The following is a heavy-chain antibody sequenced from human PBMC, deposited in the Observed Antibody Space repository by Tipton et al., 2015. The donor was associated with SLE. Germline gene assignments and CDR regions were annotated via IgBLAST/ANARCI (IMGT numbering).Heavy chain of an antibody. J-gene: IGHJ2*01. Sequence: LRLSCTVSGGSISSHYWSWIRQPAGKGLEWIGRIYTSGSTNYNPSLKSRVTMSVDTSKNQFSLKLSSVTAADTAVYYCARSYDSSEDWYFDLWGRGTLVTVSS. CDR1: GGSISSHY. CDR2: IYTSGST. V-gene: IGHV4-4*07. CDR3: ARSYDSSEDWYFDL. D-gene: IGHD3-22*01.